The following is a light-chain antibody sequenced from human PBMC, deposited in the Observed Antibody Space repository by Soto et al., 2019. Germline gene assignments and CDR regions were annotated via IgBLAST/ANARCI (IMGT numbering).Light chain of an antibody. Sequence: DIQMTQSPSSLSASVGDRVTITCRASQGISNFLAWYQQKPGKVPKLLIYAASILQLGVPSRFSGSGSGTDLTLTISSLQPEDVATTFCQKYNSAPPFTFGPGTKVDIK. J-gene: IGKJ3*01. CDR2: AAS. CDR1: QGISNF. V-gene: IGKV1-27*01. CDR3: QKYNSAPPFT.